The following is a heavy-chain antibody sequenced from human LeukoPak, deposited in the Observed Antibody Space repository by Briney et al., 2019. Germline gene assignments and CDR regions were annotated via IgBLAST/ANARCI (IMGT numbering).Heavy chain of an antibody. CDR3: ARDRGYCSSTSCSPDAFDI. Sequence: SETLSLTCTVSGGSISSYYWSWIRQPAGKGLEWIGRIYTSGSTNYNPSLKSRVTMSVDTSMNQFSLKLSSVTAADTAVYYCARDRGYCSSTSCSPDAFDIWGQGTMVTVSS. D-gene: IGHD2-2*01. J-gene: IGHJ3*02. CDR2: IYTSGST. V-gene: IGHV4-4*07. CDR1: GGSISSYY.